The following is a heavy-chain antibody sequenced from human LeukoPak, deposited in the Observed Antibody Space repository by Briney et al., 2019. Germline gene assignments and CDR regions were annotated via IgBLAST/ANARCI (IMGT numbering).Heavy chain of an antibody. J-gene: IGHJ2*01. CDR2: IKSKTEGETI. D-gene: IGHD2-15*01. CDR1: GFTFSNTW. Sequence: GGSLRLSCAASGFTFSNTWMSWVRQAPGKGLEWVARIKSKTEGETIDYAAPVKGRFTISRDDSKNMLYLQMNSLKTEDTAVYYCTTEADNWYFDLWGRGTLVTVSS. CDR3: TTEADNWYFDL. V-gene: IGHV3-15*01.